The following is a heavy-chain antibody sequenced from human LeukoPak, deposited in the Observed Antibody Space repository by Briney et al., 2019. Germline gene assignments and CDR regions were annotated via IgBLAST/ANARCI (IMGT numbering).Heavy chain of an antibody. V-gene: IGHV3-11*01. CDR3: ARPRNDNGDDYFHF. CDR1: GFTFSDYY. CDR2: IVSSRSIK. J-gene: IGHJ4*02. D-gene: IGHD4-17*01. Sequence: PGGSLRLSCAASGFTFSDYYMSWIRQAPGKGLEWISYIVSSRSIKSYADSVKGRFTVSRDNAKKSLYLQMNSLRVEDTAVYYCARPRNDNGDDYFHFWGQGTLVTVSS.